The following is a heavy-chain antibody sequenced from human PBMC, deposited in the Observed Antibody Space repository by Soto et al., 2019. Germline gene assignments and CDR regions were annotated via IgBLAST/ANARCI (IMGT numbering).Heavy chain of an antibody. V-gene: IGHV4-59*08. CDR3: ARTVLGPDLLADSFVDYYYYMDV. J-gene: IGHJ6*03. D-gene: IGHD3-9*01. Sequence: QVQLQESGPGLVRPSETLSLTCTVSGGSISNFYWSWIRQPPGKGLEWIGYVYYTGSTSYNPSLKRRVTCSADSSRGQFSLRLNSVTAADTAVYYCARTVLGPDLLADSFVDYYYYMDVWGQGTTVTVSS. CDR2: VYYTGST. CDR1: GGSISNFY.